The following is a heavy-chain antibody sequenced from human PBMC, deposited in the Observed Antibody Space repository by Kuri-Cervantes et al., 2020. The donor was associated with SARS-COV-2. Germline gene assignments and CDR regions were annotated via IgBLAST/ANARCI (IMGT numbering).Heavy chain of an antibody. CDR2: IYSGGST. CDR3: ARVTVTMIVGGYWFDL. D-gene: IGHD3-22*01. V-gene: IGHV3-53*01. Sequence: GESLKISCAASGFTVSSNYMSWVRQAPGKGLEWVSVIYSGGSTYYADSVKGRFTIARDISKNTLYLQLNSLKNEDTAVYYCARVTVTMIVGGYWFDLWGQGTLVTVSS. J-gene: IGHJ5*02. CDR1: GFTVSSNY.